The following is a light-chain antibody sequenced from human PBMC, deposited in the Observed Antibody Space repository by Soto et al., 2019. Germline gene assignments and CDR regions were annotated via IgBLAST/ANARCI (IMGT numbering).Light chain of an antibody. J-gene: IGKJ1*01. CDR2: GAS. Sequence: EIVMTQSPATLSVSPGERATLSYRASQSVSSNLAWYQQKPGQAPRLLIYGASTRATGIPARLSGSGSGTEFTLTIRSLQSEDFAVYYCQQYNNWPRWTFGQGTKVEI. V-gene: IGKV3-15*01. CDR1: QSVSSN. CDR3: QQYNNWPRWT.